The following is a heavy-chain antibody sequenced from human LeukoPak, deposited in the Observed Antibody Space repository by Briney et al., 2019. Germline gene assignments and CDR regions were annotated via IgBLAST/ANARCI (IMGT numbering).Heavy chain of an antibody. CDR1: GFTFSSYA. CDR3: AKDKGQIVPAYFDY. Sequence: PGGSLRLSCAASGFTFSSYAMHWVRQAPGKGLEWVAVISYDGSNKYYADSVKGRFTISRDNSKNTLYLQMNSLRAEDTAVYYCAKDKGQIVPAYFDYWGQGTLVTVSS. V-gene: IGHV3-30-3*01. D-gene: IGHD2-2*01. CDR2: ISYDGSNK. J-gene: IGHJ4*02.